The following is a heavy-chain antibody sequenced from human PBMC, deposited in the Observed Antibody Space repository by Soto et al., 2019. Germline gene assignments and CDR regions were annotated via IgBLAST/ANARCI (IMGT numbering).Heavy chain of an antibody. CDR1: GFTFSSYA. D-gene: IGHD2-2*01. CDR3: AKVIVVPAARDRSRVSYFDY. V-gene: IGHV3-23*01. J-gene: IGHJ4*02. CDR2: FSGSGGST. Sequence: GGSLRLSCAASGFTFSSYAMSWVRQAPGKGLEWVLVFSGSGGSTYYADSVKGRFTISRDNSKNTLYLQMNSLRAEDTAVYYCAKVIVVPAARDRSRVSYFDYWGQGTLVTVSS.